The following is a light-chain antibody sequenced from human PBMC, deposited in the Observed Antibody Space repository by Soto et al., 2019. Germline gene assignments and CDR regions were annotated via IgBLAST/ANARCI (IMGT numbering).Light chain of an antibody. Sequence: DIQMTQSPSSLSASVGDRVTIICQASQDIRKYLNWYQQKPGKAPKLLIYDASNLETGVPSRFSGSGSGTDFTLSISSLEPEDIATYYCQQYDNLLTFGGGTKVDIK. CDR2: DAS. CDR1: QDIRKY. CDR3: QQYDNLLT. J-gene: IGKJ4*01. V-gene: IGKV1-33*01.